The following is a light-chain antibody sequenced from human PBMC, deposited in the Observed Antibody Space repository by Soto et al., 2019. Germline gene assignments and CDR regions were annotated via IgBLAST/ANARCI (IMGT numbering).Light chain of an antibody. Sequence: DIQMTQSPSSLSASVGDRVTITCRARQSISRYLNWYQQKPGKAPKLLIYEVSSLQSGVPSTFSGSGSGTDFTLTVSSLQPDDFETYYCQRSDTTPWTFGQGNRVEMK. CDR1: QSISRY. J-gene: IGKJ1*01. V-gene: IGKV1-39*01. CDR2: EVS. CDR3: QRSDTTPWT.